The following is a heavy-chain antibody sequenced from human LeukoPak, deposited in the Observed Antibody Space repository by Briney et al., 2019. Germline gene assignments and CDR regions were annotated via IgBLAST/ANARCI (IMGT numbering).Heavy chain of an antibody. J-gene: IGHJ3*02. CDR3: ARVPYFRAFDI. CDR1: GFTFSSYS. Sequence: GGSLRPSCAASGFTFSSYSMNWVRQAPGKGLEWVSSISSSSSYIYYADSVKGRFTISRDYAKNSLYLQLNSLRAEDTAVYYCARVPYFRAFDIWGQGTMVTVSS. CDR2: ISSSSSYI. D-gene: IGHD2-8*01. V-gene: IGHV3-21*01.